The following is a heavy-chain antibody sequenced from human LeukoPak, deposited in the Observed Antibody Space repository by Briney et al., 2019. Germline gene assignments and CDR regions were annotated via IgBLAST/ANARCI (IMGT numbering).Heavy chain of an antibody. J-gene: IGHJ6*02. V-gene: IGHV4-34*01. CDR3: VRGLKRLRLYYYYGMDV. Sequence: SETLSLTCAVYGGSFSGYYWSWIRQPPGKGLEWIGEINHSGSTNYNPSLKSRVTISVDTSKNQFSLKLSSVTAADTAVYYCVRGLKRLRLYYYYGMDVWGQGTTVTVSS. D-gene: IGHD5-12*01. CDR2: INHSGST. CDR1: GGSFSGYY.